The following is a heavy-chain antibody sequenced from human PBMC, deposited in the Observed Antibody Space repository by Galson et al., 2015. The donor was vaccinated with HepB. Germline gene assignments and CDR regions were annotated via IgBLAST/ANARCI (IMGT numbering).Heavy chain of an antibody. CDR3: ARHNYDFWSGYYGDYYYDY. Sequence: ETLSLTCTVSGGSISSYYWSWVRQPPGKGLEWIGYFYYSGSTNYNPSLKSRVTISVDTSKNQFSLKLSPVAAADTAVYYCARHNYDFWSGYYGDYYYDYWGQGTLVTVSS. CDR1: GGSISSYY. V-gene: IGHV4-59*08. D-gene: IGHD3-3*01. J-gene: IGHJ4*02. CDR2: FYYSGST.